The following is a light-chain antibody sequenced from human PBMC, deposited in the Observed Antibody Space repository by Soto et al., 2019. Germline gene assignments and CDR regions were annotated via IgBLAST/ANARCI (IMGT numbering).Light chain of an antibody. CDR2: GAS. V-gene: IGKV3-20*01. CDR3: QQYGSSGT. CDR1: HSLSHNY. Sequence: SAFTQSSGTVTLAPGGRATLSCRASHSLSHNYLAWYHQKPGQAPRLLIYGASTRATGIPDRSSASGSGPDFPLPLSRLEPDDSAVYSSQQYGSSGTSGQG. J-gene: IGKJ1*01.